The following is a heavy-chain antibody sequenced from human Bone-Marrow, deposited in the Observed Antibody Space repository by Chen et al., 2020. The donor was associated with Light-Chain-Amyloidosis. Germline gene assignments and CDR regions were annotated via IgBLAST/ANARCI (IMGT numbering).Heavy chain of an antibody. CDR2: VYYTGSA. CDR1: GGPISHNIYY. D-gene: IGHD3-3*01. J-gene: IGHJ5*02. CDR3: ARDTHYDFQNGPLSWFDP. Sequence: QLQLQESGPGMVKPSETLSLTCTVPGGPISHNIYYWAWIRQPPGQGQEWIGSVYYTGSAYYSPSLKSRVTMSVDTSRNQFSLSLSSVTAADTAIYFCARDTHYDFQNGPLSWFDPWGRGALVTVSS. V-gene: IGHV4-39*07.